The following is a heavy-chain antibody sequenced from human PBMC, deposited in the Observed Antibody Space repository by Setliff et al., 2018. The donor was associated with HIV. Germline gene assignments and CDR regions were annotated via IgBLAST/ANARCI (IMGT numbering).Heavy chain of an antibody. Sequence: PGGSLRLSCAASGFTFDDYAMHWGRQAPGKGLEWVSSLSGSGGSTYYADSVKGRFTISRDNSKNTLYLRMNSLRAEDTAVYYCAQAQTSVSGSYYQYLQHWGQGTLVTVSS. V-gene: IGHV3-23*01. CDR1: GFTFDDYA. J-gene: IGHJ1*01. CDR2: LSGSGGST. CDR3: AQAQTSVSGSYYQYLQH. D-gene: IGHD3-10*01.